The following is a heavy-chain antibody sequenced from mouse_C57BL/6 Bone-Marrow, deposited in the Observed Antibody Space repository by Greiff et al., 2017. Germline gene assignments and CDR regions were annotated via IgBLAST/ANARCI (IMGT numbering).Heavy chain of an antibody. Sequence: EVNVVESGGGLVQPGGSLRLSCATSGFTFSDFYMEWVRQPPGKRLEWIAASRNKANDYTTEYSASVKGRFIVSRDTSQSILYLQMNALRAEDTASYYCARDYYGSSYWYFDVWGAGTTVTVSS. J-gene: IGHJ1*01. D-gene: IGHD1-1*01. CDR2: SRNKANDYTT. CDR1: GFTFSDFY. CDR3: ARDYYGSSYWYFDV. V-gene: IGHV7-1*02.